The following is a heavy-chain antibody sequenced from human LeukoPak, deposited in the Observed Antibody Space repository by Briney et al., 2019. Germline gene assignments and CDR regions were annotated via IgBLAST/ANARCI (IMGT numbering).Heavy chain of an antibody. J-gene: IGHJ3*02. D-gene: IGHD5-24*01. CDR1: GGSFSGYY. Sequence: SETLSLTCAVYGGSFSGYYWSWIRQPPGKGLEWIGEINHSGSTNYNPSLKSRVTISVDTSKNQFSLKLSSVTAADTAVYYCARRRDGYNFDAFDIWGQGTMVTVSS. CDR2: INHSGST. V-gene: IGHV4-34*01. CDR3: ARRRDGYNFDAFDI.